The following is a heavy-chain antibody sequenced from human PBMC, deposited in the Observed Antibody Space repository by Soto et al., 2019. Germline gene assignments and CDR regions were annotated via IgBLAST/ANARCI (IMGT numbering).Heavy chain of an antibody. CDR2: ITGGGSTI. Sequence: GGSLRLSCVASGFTFISYEMNWVRQAPGKGLEWVSYITGGGSTIYYRDSVKGRFTISRSNAKNSLYLQMNSLRAEDTAVYYCARVSAAYGMDVWGQGTTVTVSS. V-gene: IGHV3-48*03. D-gene: IGHD2-2*01. CDR3: ARVSAAYGMDV. J-gene: IGHJ6*02. CDR1: GFTFISYE.